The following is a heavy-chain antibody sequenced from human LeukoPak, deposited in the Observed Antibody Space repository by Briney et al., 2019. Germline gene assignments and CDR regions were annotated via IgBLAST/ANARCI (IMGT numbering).Heavy chain of an antibody. CDR3: ADYYASGSYPP. V-gene: IGHV3-15*07. CDR1: GFSFSNAW. Sequence: GGSLRLSRAASGFSFSNAWMNWVRQAPGKGLEWVGRILSKTSGGTTDYATPVKGRFTISRDDSKNMLYLHMNSLQIEDTAVYYCADYYASGSYPPWGQGTLVTVSS. J-gene: IGHJ5*02. CDR2: ILSKTSGGTT. D-gene: IGHD3-10*01.